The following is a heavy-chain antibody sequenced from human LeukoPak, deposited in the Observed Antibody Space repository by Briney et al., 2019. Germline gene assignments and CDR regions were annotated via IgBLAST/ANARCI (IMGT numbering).Heavy chain of an antibody. CDR1: GGSISSSSYY. CDR2: IYYSGST. V-gene: IGHV4-39*07. CDR3: ARDRPGEGGSCFDY. D-gene: IGHD2-15*01. Sequence: SETLSLTCTVSGGSISSSSYYWGWIRQPPGKGLEWIGNIYYSGSTYYNPSLKSRVTISVDTSKNQFSLKLSSVTAADTAVYYCARDRPGEGGSCFDYWGQGTLVTVSS. J-gene: IGHJ4*02.